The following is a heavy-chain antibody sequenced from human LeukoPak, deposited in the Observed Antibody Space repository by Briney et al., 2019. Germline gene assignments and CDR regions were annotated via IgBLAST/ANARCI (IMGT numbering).Heavy chain of an antibody. J-gene: IGHJ4*02. CDR1: GFTFDDYA. CDR3: AKDGHDIVLVPAGIDY. CDR2: ISWNSGSK. V-gene: IGHV3-9*01. D-gene: IGHD2-2*01. Sequence: PGGSLRLSCAASGFTFDDYAMHWVRQAPGKGLEWVSGISWNSGSKGYADSVRGRFTISRDNSKNILYLQLNSLRAEDTALYYCAKDGHDIVLVPAGIDYWGQGTLVTVSS.